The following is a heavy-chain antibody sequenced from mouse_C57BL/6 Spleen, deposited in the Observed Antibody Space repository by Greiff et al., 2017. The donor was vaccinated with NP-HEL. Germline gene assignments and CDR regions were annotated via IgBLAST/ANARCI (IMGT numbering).Heavy chain of an antibody. D-gene: IGHD1-1*01. Sequence: QVQLQQSGAELAKPGASVKLSCKASGYTFTSYWMHWVKQRPGQGLEWIGYINPSSGYTKYNQKFKDKDTLTADKSSSTAYMQLSSLTYEDSAVYYCARGATVVDWYFDVWGTGTTVTVSS. J-gene: IGHJ1*03. CDR2: INPSSGYT. CDR1: GYTFTSYW. CDR3: ARGATVVDWYFDV. V-gene: IGHV1-7*01.